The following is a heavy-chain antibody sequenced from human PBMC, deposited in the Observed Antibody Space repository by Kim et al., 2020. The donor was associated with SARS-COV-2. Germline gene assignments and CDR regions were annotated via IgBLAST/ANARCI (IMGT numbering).Heavy chain of an antibody. J-gene: IGHJ6*02. D-gene: IGHD4-17*01. CDR3: ARGDYGPEYYYGMDV. Sequence: QKYQGRGTITADESTSTAYMELSSLRSEDTAVYYCARGDYGPEYYYGMDVWGQGTTVTVSS. V-gene: IGHV1-69*01.